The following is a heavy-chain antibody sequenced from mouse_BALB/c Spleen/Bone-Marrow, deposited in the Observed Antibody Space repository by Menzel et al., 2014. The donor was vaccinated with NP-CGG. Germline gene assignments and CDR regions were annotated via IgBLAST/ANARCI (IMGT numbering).Heavy chain of an antibody. CDR1: GFDFSRYW. CDR2: INPDSSTI. Sequence: EVQRVKSGGGLVQPGGSLKLSCAASGFDFSRYWMSWVRQAPGKGLEWIGEINPDSSTINYTPSLKDKFIISRDNAKNTLYLQMSKVRSEDTALYYCARRGNFSPYYAMDYWGQGTSVTVSS. D-gene: IGHD2-1*01. J-gene: IGHJ4*01. CDR3: ARRGNFSPYYAMDY. V-gene: IGHV4-1*02.